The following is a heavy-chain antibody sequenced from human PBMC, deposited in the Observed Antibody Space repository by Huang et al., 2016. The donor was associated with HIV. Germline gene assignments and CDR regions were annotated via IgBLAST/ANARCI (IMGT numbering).Heavy chain of an antibody. J-gene: IGHJ3*02. D-gene: IGHD4-17*01. CDR1: GGSVSSGSYY. CDR3: ARVDLLLGKYGDYEENAFDI. Sequence: QVQLQESGPGLVKPSETLSLTCTVSGGSVSSGSYYWRWIRQPPGKGLEWIGYIYYSGSTNYNPFLKSRVTISVDTSKNQFSLKLSSVTAADTAVYYCARVDLLLGKYGDYEENAFDIWGQGTMVTVSS. V-gene: IGHV4-61*01. CDR2: IYYSGST.